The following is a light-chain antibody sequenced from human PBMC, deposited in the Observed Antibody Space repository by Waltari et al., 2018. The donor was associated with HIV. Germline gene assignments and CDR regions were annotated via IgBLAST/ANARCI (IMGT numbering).Light chain of an antibody. V-gene: IGKV3-15*01. CDR1: QSVSSN. CDR3: QQYNNWPPMT. J-gene: IGKJ1*01. Sequence: EIVMTQSPATLSVSPGERAPLSCRASQSVSSNLAWYQQKPGQAPRILIYGASTRATGIPARFSGSGSGTEFTLTISSLQSEDFAVYYCQQYNNWPPMTFGQGTKVEIK. CDR2: GAS.